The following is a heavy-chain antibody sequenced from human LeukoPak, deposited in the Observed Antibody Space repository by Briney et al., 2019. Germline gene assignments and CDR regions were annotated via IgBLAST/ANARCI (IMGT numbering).Heavy chain of an antibody. D-gene: IGHD2-15*01. J-gene: IGHJ5*02. CDR3: ARHQDRWFDP. V-gene: IGHV4-59*08. CDR1: GGSISSYY. CDR2: IYYSGST. Sequence: SETLSLTCTVSGGSISSYYWSWIRQPPGKGLEWIGYIYYSGSTNYNPSLKSRVTISVDTSKNQFSLKLSSVTAADTAVYYCARHQDRWFDPWGQGTLVTVSS.